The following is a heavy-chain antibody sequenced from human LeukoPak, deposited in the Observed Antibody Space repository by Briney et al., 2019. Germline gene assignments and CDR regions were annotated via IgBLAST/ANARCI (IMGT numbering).Heavy chain of an antibody. J-gene: IGHJ4*02. CDR1: GYTFTTSW. D-gene: IGHD1-26*01. Sequence: GESLKISCKVSGYTFTTSWIGWVRQMPGKGLEWMGIIYPGDSGTRYSPSLQGQVTISADKSINTAYLQWSSLKASDTAMYYCARPHTLDRTTKYYFDYWGQGTLVTVSS. CDR3: ARPHTLDRTTKYYFDY. CDR2: IYPGDSGT. V-gene: IGHV5-51*01.